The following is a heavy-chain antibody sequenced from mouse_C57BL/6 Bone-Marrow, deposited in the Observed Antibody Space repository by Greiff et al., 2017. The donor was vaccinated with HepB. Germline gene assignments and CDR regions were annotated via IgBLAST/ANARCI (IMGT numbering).Heavy chain of an antibody. CDR3: ARSWDDGFAY. CDR1: GFTFSDYG. V-gene: IGHV5-15*01. J-gene: IGHJ3*01. CDR2: ISNLAYSI. D-gene: IGHD4-1*01. Sequence: EVQGVESGGGLVQPGGSLKLSCAASGFTFSDYGMAWVRQAPRKGLEWVAFISNLAYSIYYADTVTGRFTISRENAKNTLYLEMSSLRSEDTAMYYCARSWDDGFAYWGQGTLVTVSA.